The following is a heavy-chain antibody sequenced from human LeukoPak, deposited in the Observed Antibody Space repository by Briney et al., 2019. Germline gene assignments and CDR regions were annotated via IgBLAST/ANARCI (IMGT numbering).Heavy chain of an antibody. D-gene: IGHD3-3*01. V-gene: IGHV1-8*03. CDR2: MNPNSGNT. CDR1: GYTFTSYD. CDR3: ARGKGSITIFGVVITHPFDY. J-gene: IGHJ4*02. Sequence: ASVKVSCKASGYTFTSYDINWVRQATGQGLEWMGWMNPNSGNTGYAQKFQGRVTITRNTSISTAYMELSSLRSEDTAVYYCARGKGSITIFGVVITHPFDYWGQGTLVTVSS.